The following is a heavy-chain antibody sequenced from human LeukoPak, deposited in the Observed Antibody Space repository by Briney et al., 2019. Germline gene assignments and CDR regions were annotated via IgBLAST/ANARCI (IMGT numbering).Heavy chain of an antibody. CDR1: GGTFSSYA. J-gene: IGHJ4*02. D-gene: IGHD4-23*01. V-gene: IGHV1-69*04. CDR3: ARDFRPGNSEFDY. CDR2: IIPILGIA. Sequence: GASVKVSCKASGGTFSSYAISWVRQAPGQGLEWMGRIIPILGIANYAQKFQGRVTITADKSTSTAYMELSSLRSEDTAVYYCARDFRPGNSEFDYWGQGTLVTVSS.